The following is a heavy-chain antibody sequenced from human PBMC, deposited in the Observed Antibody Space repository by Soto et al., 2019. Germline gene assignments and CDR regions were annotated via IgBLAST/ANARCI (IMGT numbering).Heavy chain of an antibody. Sequence: QVQLVQSGAEVKKPGSSVKVSCKASGGTFSSYTISWVRQATGQGLEWMGRIIPILGIANYAQKFQGSVTITADQSTCTAYMELSSLRSEDTAVYYCARGRMPTVNCFDYWGQGTLVTVSS. CDR1: GGTFSSYT. CDR3: ARGRMPTVNCFDY. J-gene: IGHJ4*02. CDR2: IIPILGIA. D-gene: IGHD4-17*01. V-gene: IGHV1-69*02.